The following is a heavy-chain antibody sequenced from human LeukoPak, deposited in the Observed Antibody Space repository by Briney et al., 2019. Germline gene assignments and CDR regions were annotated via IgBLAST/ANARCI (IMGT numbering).Heavy chain of an antibody. Sequence: SETLSLTCAVYGGSFSGYYLRWIRQPPGKGLEWIGEINHSGSTNYNPSIKHRVTISVDTSKNQFSMKLSSVTDADTAVYYCERGQPLYDFWSGSRYYFDYWGQGTLVTVSS. D-gene: IGHD3-3*01. J-gene: IGHJ4*02. CDR1: GGSFSGYY. CDR2: INHSGST. V-gene: IGHV4-34*01. CDR3: ERGQPLYDFWSGSRYYFDY.